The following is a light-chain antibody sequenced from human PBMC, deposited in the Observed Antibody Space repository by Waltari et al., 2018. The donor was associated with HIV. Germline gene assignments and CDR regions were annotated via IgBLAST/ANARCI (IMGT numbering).Light chain of an antibody. Sequence: QSALTQPRSVSGSPGQSVTISCTGTNNDVGGYYYVSWYQHRPGEAPRLMIYDVNKRPSGVPDLFSGSKSGNTASLTISGLQADDEAQYYCCSYAGSNTPVLFGGVSHLTVL. CDR2: DVN. CDR3: CSYAGSNTPVL. CDR1: NNDVGGYYY. V-gene: IGLV2-11*01. J-gene: IGLJ2*01.